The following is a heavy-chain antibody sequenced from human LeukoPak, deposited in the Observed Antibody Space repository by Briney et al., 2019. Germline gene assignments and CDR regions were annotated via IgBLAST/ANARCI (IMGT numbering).Heavy chain of an antibody. J-gene: IGHJ4*02. CDR1: GGSFSGYY. D-gene: IGHD3-16*02. CDR2: INHSGST. V-gene: IGHV4-34*01. Sequence: TSETLSLTCAVYGGSFSGYYWSWIRQPPGKGLEWIGEINHSGSTNYNPSLKSRVTISVDTSKNQFSLKLSSVTAADTAVYYCARGSYVWGSYRPGFDYWGQGTLVTVSS. CDR3: ARGSYVWGSYRPGFDY.